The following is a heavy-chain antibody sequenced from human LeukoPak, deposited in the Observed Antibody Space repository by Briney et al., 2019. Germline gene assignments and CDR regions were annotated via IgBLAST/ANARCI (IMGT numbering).Heavy chain of an antibody. CDR1: GYSFASYW. J-gene: IGHJ4*02. D-gene: IGHD7-27*01. Sequence: GESLKISCKASGYSFASYWIGWVRQMPGKVLEWMGMIDPSASYIRYPPSFQGQFTISADKSLTTAYLPWNSLKASDTAIYYCARQTAMGRSGDYWGQETLVTVSS. V-gene: IGHV5-51*01. CDR2: IDPSASYI. CDR3: ARQTAMGRSGDY.